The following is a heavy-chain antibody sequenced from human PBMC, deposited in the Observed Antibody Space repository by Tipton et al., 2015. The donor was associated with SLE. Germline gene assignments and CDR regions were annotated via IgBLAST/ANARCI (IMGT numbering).Heavy chain of an antibody. CDR1: GVSISSGNW. Sequence: TLSLTCDVSGVSISSGNWWNWVRQPPGKGLEWIGDIYYDGRTNYNPSLASRVTISVDKTKNQVFLRLTSVTAADTAVYYCARRPGGTGFDPWGQGTPVTVSS. J-gene: IGHJ5*02. CDR3: ARRPGGTGFDP. V-gene: IGHV4-4*02. D-gene: IGHD6-13*01. CDR2: IYYDGRT.